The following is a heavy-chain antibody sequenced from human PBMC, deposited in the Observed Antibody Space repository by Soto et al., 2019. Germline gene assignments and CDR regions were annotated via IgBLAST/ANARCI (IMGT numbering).Heavy chain of an antibody. CDR3: ARAGRFLEWLLFY. J-gene: IGHJ4*02. Sequence: PGGSLRLSCAASGFTFSSYWMSWVRQAPGKGLEWVANIKQDGSEKYYVDSVKGRFTISRDNAKNSLYLQMNSLRAEDTAVYYCARAGRFLEWLLFYWGQGTLVTVSS. D-gene: IGHD3-3*01. CDR1: GFTFSSYW. V-gene: IGHV3-7*03. CDR2: IKQDGSEK.